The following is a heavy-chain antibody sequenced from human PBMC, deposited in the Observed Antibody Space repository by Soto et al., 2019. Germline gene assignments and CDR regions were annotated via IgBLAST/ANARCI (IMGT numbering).Heavy chain of an antibody. J-gene: IGHJ6*02. CDR3: ARDSSGSPRGYYYYYGMDV. D-gene: IGHD6-19*01. CDR1: GGTFSSYA. V-gene: IGHV1-69*06. CDR2: IIPIFGTA. Sequence: ASVKVSCKASGGTFSSYAISWVRQAPGQGLEWMGGIIPIFGTANYAQKFQGRVTITADKSTSTAYMELSSLRSEDTAVYYCARDSSGSPRGYYYYYGMDVWGQGTTVTVSS.